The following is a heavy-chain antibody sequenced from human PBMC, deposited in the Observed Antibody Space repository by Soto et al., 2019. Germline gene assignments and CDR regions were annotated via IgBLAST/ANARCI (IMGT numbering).Heavy chain of an antibody. Sequence: QVQLVESGGGVVQPGRSLRLSCAASGFSFTSYGIHWVRQAPGKGLEWVAVFWFDGSKKYYADSVKGRFSVSRDNAKSTLYLEMNSLRVDDTAVYYCARELLYGSGSRNFHYYRMDVWGQGTPVTVSS. CDR1: GFSFTSYG. J-gene: IGHJ6*02. D-gene: IGHD3-10*01. CDR3: ARELLYGSGSRNFHYYRMDV. CDR2: FWFDGSKK. V-gene: IGHV3-33*01.